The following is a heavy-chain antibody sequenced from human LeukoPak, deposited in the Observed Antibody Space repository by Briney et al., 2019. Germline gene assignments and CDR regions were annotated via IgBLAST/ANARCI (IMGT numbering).Heavy chain of an antibody. D-gene: IGHD5-12*01. CDR3: ARGVGYAGYPFDF. V-gene: IGHV3-66*01. CDR1: GFTVSSNY. Sequence: PGGSLRLSCAGSGFTVSSNYMSWVRQAPGKGLEWVSVISVGGNTYYADSVKGRFTISRDISKNTVYLKMNNLRAEDTAVYYCARGVGYAGYPFDFWGQGTLVTVSA. J-gene: IGHJ4*02. CDR2: ISVGGNT.